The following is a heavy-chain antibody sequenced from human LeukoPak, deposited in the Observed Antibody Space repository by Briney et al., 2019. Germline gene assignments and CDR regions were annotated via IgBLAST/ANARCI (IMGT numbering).Heavy chain of an antibody. CDR1: GFTFSSFG. Sequence: PGGSLRLSCAASGFTFSSFGMSWVRPAPGKGLEWVSGLSYTGDSTYYADSVKGRFTISRDNSKNTLYLQMGSLRAEDMAVYYCARGGWYYDILTTYYFDYWGQGTLVTVSS. CDR3: ARGGWYYDILTTYYFDY. V-gene: IGHV3-23*01. D-gene: IGHD3-9*01. J-gene: IGHJ4*02. CDR2: LSYTGDST.